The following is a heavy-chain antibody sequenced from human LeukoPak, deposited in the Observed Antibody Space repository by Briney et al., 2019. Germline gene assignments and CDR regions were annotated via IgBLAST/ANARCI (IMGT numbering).Heavy chain of an antibody. V-gene: IGHV4-39*01. J-gene: IGHJ1*01. CDR3: AKPEEDSGSGYYMSIGEIAEYFQH. CDR1: GGSISSSNYY. Sequence: SETLSLTCAVSGGSISSSNYYWGWIRQPPGQGLEWIGSIYYSGNTYYNPSLKSRVTMSVDTSKNQFSLKLSSVTATDTAVYYCAKPEEDSGSGYYMSIGEIAEYFQHWGQGTLVTVSS. D-gene: IGHD3-22*01. CDR2: IYYSGNT.